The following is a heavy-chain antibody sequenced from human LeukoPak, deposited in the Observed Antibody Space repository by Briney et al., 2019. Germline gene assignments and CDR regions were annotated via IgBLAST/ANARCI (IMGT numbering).Heavy chain of an antibody. D-gene: IGHD6-19*01. CDR3: AREKTSGWYSDFDY. CDR1: GYTFTSYA. V-gene: IGHV1-3*03. J-gene: IGHJ4*02. CDR2: INAGDGNT. Sequence: ASVKVSCKASGYTFTSYAMHWVRQAPGQRLEWMGWINAGDGNTKYSQEFQGRVTITRDTSASTAYMELSSLRSEDMAVYYCAREKTSGWYSDFDYWGQGTLVTVSS.